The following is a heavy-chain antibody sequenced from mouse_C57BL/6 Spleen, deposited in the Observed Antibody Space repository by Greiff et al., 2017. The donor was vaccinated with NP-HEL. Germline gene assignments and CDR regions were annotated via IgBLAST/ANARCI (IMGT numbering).Heavy chain of an antibody. CDR2: IDPEDGVT. V-gene: IGHV14-1*01. D-gene: IGHD2-4*01. Sequence: VQLQQSGAELVRPGASVKLSCTASGFNIKDYYMHWVKQRPEQGLEWIGGIDPEDGVTEYAPKFQGKATMTADTTSNTAYLQLSSLTSEDTAVYYCTGDYGGYYYAMDYWGQGTSVTVSS. CDR1: GFNIKDYY. J-gene: IGHJ4*01. CDR3: TGDYGGYYYAMDY.